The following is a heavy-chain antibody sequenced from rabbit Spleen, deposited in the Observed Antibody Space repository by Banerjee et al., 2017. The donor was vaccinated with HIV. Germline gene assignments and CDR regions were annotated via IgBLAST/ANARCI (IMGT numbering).Heavy chain of an antibody. Sequence: QEQLVESGGGLVQPGGSLKLSCKASGFDFTNYGVSWVRQTPGKGLDWIGYIDPIFGRTYYASWVDGRFTISSHNAQNTLYLQLNSLTAADTATYFCARDAGSYDYIDVYFNLWGQGTLVTVS. CDR3: ARDAGSYDYIDVYFNL. CDR1: GFDFTNYG. D-gene: IGHD8-1*01. V-gene: IGHV1S47*01. CDR2: IDPIFGRT. J-gene: IGHJ4*01.